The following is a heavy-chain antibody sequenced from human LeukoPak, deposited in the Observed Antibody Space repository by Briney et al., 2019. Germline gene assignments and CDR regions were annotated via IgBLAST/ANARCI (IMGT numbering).Heavy chain of an antibody. V-gene: IGHV1-2*02. Sequence: SVKVSCKASGYTFTNYAMHWVRQAPGQGLEWMGWINPNSGGTNYAQKFQGRVTMTRDTSISTAYMELSRLRSDDTAVYYCARDPSGSYYGDYWGQGTLVTVSS. CDR3: ARDPSGSYYGDY. CDR1: GYTFTNYA. J-gene: IGHJ4*02. CDR2: INPNSGGT. D-gene: IGHD1-26*01.